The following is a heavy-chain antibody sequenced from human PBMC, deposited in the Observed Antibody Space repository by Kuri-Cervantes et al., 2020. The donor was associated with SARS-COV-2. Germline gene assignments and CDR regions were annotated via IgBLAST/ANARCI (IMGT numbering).Heavy chain of an antibody. Sequence: ASVKVSCKVSGYTLTDLSMHWVRQAPGKGLEWMGGFDPEDGETIYAQKFQGGVTLTEDTSTDTAYMELSSLRSEDTAVYYCATVNSHRQGVYSSGPVNAYYFDYWGQGTLVTVSS. V-gene: IGHV1-24*01. CDR2: FDPEDGET. CDR3: ATVNSHRQGVYSSGPVNAYYFDY. D-gene: IGHD6-19*01. CDR1: GYTLTDLS. J-gene: IGHJ4*02.